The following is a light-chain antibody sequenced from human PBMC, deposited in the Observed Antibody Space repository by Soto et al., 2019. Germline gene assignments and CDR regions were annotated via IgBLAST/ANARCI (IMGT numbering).Light chain of an antibody. CDR1: QSVSSY. V-gene: IGKV3-11*01. CDR2: DAS. Sequence: EIVLTQSPATLSLSPGERATLSCSASQSVSSYLAWYQQKPGQAPRLLIYDASNRATGIPARFSGSGSGTDFTLTISSLETEDFAVDYCQQRSNWPPLNTFGQGNNLEIK. J-gene: IGKJ2*01. CDR3: QQRSNWPPLNT.